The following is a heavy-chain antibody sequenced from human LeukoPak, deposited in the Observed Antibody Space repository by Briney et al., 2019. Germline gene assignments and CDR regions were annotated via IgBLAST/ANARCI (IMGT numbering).Heavy chain of an antibody. CDR1: GFTFTSYA. CDR2: ISGSGGST. V-gene: IGHV3-23*01. CDR3: AKSFCSSTSCYWITMSFDY. D-gene: IGHD2-2*01. Sequence: WGSLRLSCAASGFTFTSYAMNWVRQAPGKGLEWVSGISGSGGSTYYADSVKGRLIISRDNSKDTLYLQMSSLRAEDTAVYYCAKSFCSSTSCYWITMSFDYWGQGTLVTVSS. J-gene: IGHJ4*02.